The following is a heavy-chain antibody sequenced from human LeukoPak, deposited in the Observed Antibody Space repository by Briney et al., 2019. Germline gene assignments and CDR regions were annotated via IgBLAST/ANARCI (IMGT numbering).Heavy chain of an antibody. CDR3: ARLGGNYSGYDYSDAFGN. CDR1: GYTFTGYY. V-gene: IGHV1-2*02. D-gene: IGHD5-12*01. CDR2: INPNSGGT. J-gene: IGHJ4*02. Sequence: ASVKVSCKASGYTFTGYYMHWVRQAPGQGLEWMGWINPNSGGTNYAQKVQGRVTMTRDTSISTAYMELSRLRSDDTAVYYCARLGGNYSGYDYSDAFGNWGQGTLVAVSS.